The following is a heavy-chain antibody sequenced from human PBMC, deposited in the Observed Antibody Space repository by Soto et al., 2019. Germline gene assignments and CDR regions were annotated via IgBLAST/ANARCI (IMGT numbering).Heavy chain of an antibody. V-gene: IGHV4-31*03. Sequence: QVQLQESGPGLVTPSQTLSLTCTVSGGSISSGGYYWSWIRQHPGKGLEWIGYIYYSGSTYYNPSLKSRVTISVDTSKNQFSLKLSSVTAADTAVYYCARDQWYYDILTGIAAFDAFDIWGQGTMVTVSS. D-gene: IGHD3-9*01. CDR1: GGSISSGGYY. CDR2: IYYSGST. CDR3: ARDQWYYDILTGIAAFDAFDI. J-gene: IGHJ3*02.